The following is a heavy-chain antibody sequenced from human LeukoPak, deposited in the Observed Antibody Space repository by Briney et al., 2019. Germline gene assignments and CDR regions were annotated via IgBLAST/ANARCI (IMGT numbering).Heavy chain of an antibody. V-gene: IGHV4-34*01. J-gene: IGHJ5*02. CDR1: GGPFRGFL. CDR2: VSHSGSS. CDR3: ARGIFYGGRNQYIWLDL. Sequence: PSETLSLTCAVYGGPFRGFLWSWIRQAPGKGLERIGEVSHSGSSNYNPSLKSRINISLDTSKSQFSLRLTSVTAADTAVYYCARGIFYGGRNQYIWLDLWGQGTLVTVSS. D-gene: IGHD4-23*01.